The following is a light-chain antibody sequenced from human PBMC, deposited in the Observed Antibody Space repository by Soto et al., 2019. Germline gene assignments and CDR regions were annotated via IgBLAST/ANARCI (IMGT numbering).Light chain of an antibody. CDR1: QSVSSSY. J-gene: IGKJ3*01. V-gene: IGKV3-20*01. CDR2: GAS. CDR3: QQYGSSPVT. Sequence: EIVLTQSPGTLSLSPGERATISCRASQSVSSSYLAWYQQKPGQAPRLLIYGASSRATGIPDRFSGSGSGTDLTLTISRLEAEDFAVYYCQQYGSSPVTFGPGTKVDIK.